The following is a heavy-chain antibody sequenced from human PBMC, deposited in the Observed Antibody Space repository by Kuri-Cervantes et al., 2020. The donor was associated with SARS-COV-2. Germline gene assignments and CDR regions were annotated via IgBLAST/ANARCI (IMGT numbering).Heavy chain of an antibody. V-gene: IGHV1-24*01. J-gene: IGHJ4*02. Sequence: ASVKVSCKVSGYTLTELSMHWVRQAPGKGLEWMGGFDPEDGDTIYAQKFQGRVTMTEDTSTDTAYMELSSLRSEDTAVYYCATALSSIAANLNWGQGTLVTVSS. CDR1: GYTLTELS. CDR2: FDPEDGDT. CDR3: ATALSSIAANLN. D-gene: IGHD6-13*01.